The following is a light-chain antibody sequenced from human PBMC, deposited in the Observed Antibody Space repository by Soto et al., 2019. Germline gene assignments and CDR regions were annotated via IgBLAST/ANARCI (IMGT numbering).Light chain of an antibody. CDR2: EVS. Sequence: QSALTQPASVSGSPGQSITISCTGTSSDVGGYNYVSWYQQYPGKAPKLVIYEVSNRPSAVSIRFSGCKSGNTASLTISGLQSEDEADYYCNSYTADSTWVFGGGTKLTVL. CDR1: SSDVGGYNY. CDR3: NSYTADSTWV. V-gene: IGLV2-14*01. J-gene: IGLJ3*02.